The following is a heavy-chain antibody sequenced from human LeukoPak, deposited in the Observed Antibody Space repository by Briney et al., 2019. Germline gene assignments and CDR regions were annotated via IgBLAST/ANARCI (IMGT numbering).Heavy chain of an antibody. CDR1: GFTFSTYW. D-gene: IGHD6-25*01. CDR3: VRGPHIAATSY. V-gene: IGHV3-7*03. J-gene: IGHJ4*02. Sequence: PGGSLRLSCSASGFTFSTYWMSWVRQAPGKGLEWVANMRRDGNEIYYLDSVKGRFAISRDNAKKSLYLQINTLRAEDTAVYYCVRGPHIAATSYWGQGTLVTVSS. CDR2: MRRDGNEI.